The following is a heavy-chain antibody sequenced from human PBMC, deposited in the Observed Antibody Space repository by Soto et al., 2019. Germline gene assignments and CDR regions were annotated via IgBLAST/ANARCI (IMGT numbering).Heavy chain of an antibody. V-gene: IGHV4-31*03. D-gene: IGHD1-26*01. Sequence: QVQLQESGPGLVKPSQTLSLTCTVSGGSISSGGYYWSWIRQHPGKGLEWIGYIYYSGSTYYNPSIRSRVTISVYTSKNQFSLKLSSVTAADTAVYYCAGIYSGSPGGTLRYWGQGTLVTVSS. CDR1: GGSISSGGYY. CDR2: IYYSGST. CDR3: AGIYSGSPGGTLRY. J-gene: IGHJ4*02.